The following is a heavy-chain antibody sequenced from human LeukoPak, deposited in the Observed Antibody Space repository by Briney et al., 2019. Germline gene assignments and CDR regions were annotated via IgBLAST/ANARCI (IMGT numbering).Heavy chain of an antibody. D-gene: IGHD3-22*01. CDR2: IYYSGST. V-gene: IGHV4-59*01. CDR1: GGSISSYY. CDR3: ARIAGTYYYDSSGSNFDY. J-gene: IGHJ4*02. Sequence: SETLSLTCTVSGGSISSYYWSWIRQPPGKGLEWIGYIYYSGSTNYNPFLKSRVTVSVDTSKNQFSLKLSSVTAADTAVYYCARIAGTYYYDSSGSNFDYWGQGTLVTVSS.